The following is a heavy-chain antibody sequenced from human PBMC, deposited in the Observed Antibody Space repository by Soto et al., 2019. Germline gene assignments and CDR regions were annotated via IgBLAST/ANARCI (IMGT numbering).Heavy chain of an antibody. Sequence: QVQLVQSGAEVKKPGSSVKVSCKASGGTFSSYAISWVRQAPGQGLEWMGGIIPIFGTANYAQKFQGRVTITADESTSTADMELSSLRSEDKAVDYCARHFGYSYGRNFDYWGQGTLVTVSS. CDR1: GGTFSSYA. D-gene: IGHD5-18*01. V-gene: IGHV1-69*01. CDR2: IIPIFGTA. CDR3: ARHFGYSYGRNFDY. J-gene: IGHJ4*02.